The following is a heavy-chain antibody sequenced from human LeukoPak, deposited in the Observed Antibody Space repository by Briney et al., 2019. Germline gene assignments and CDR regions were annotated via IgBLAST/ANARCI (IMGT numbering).Heavy chain of an antibody. CDR3: ARRMVVDSGRNYYYYGMDV. D-gene: IGHD3-10*01. CDR1: GGFLSSYH. V-gene: IGHV4-59*07. CDR2: IYYRGST. J-gene: IGHJ6*04. Sequence: SDTLSLTCTVSGGFLSSYHWSWIRQPPGKGLEGIGYIYYRGSTNYNPSLKSRVTISVDTSKNQFSLKLSSVTAADTAVYYCARRMVVDSGRNYYYYGMDVWGKGTTVTVSS.